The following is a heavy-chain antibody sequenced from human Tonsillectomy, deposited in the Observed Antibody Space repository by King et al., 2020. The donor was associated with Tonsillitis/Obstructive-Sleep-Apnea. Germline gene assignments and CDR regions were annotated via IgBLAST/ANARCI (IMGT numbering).Heavy chain of an antibody. CDR2: SVVGSENT. D-gene: IGHD1-7*01. Sequence: QLVEAGPEVKKPGTSVKVSCKASLFTFTSSAVQWVRQARGQRLELIGWSVVGSENTNYAQKFQEIGNITREKSTSTAYMELSSLISADTAVYYCAAMPLITGTTVYYYYYDMDVWGKGTTVTVSS. CDR1: LFTFTSSA. V-gene: IGHV1-58*01. CDR3: AAMPLITGTTVYYYYYDMDV. J-gene: IGHJ6*03.